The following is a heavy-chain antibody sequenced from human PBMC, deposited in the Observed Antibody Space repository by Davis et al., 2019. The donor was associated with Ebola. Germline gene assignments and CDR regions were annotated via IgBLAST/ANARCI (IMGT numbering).Heavy chain of an antibody. CDR3: ASERWSVYYPDAFDV. J-gene: IGHJ3*01. D-gene: IGHD3-3*01. Sequence: GESLKISCTGSGYIFTSYWIGWVRQIPGKGLEWMGIIYPGDSDTRYSPSFQGQVTISIDTSKNQFSLKLASVTAADTAIYYCASERWSVYYPDAFDVWGLGTLVTVSS. CDR2: IYPGDSDT. V-gene: IGHV5-51*01. CDR1: GYIFTSYW.